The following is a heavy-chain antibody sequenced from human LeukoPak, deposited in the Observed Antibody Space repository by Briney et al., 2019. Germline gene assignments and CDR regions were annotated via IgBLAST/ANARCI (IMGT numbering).Heavy chain of an antibody. Sequence: ASVKVSCKASGYTFTSYGISWVRQAPGQGLEWMGWISAYNGSTNYAQKLQGRVTMTTDTSTSTAYMELRSLRSDDTAVYYCARVRGGSYSSSSDYYYYYGMDVWGQGTTVTVSS. CDR1: GYTFTSYG. D-gene: IGHD6-6*01. V-gene: IGHV1-18*01. J-gene: IGHJ6*02. CDR3: ARVRGGSYSSSSDYYYYYGMDV. CDR2: ISAYNGST.